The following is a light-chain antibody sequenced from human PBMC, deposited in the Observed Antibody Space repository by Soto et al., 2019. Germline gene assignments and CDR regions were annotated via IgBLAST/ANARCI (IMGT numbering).Light chain of an antibody. V-gene: IGKV1-8*01. Sequence: AIRMTQSPSSFSASTGDRVTITCRASQGISSYLAWYQQKPGKAPKLLIYAASSLQSGVPSRFSGSGSGTDFTLTIRNMQREDFATYYCLQTYNLPRTFGQGTRLEIK. CDR1: QGISSY. CDR3: LQTYNLPRT. CDR2: AAS. J-gene: IGKJ5*01.